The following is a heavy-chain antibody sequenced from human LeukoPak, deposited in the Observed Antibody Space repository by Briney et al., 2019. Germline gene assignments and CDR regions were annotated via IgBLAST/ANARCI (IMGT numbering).Heavy chain of an antibody. Sequence: GGSLRLSCAASGFTFSSYEMNWVRQAPGKGLEWVSYISSSGSTIYYADSVKGRFTISRDNSKNTLYLQMNSLRAEDTAVYYCAREITYYCDSSGYYYHDYWGQGTLVTVSS. CDR1: GFTFSSYE. V-gene: IGHV3-48*03. J-gene: IGHJ4*02. D-gene: IGHD3-22*01. CDR2: ISSSGSTI. CDR3: AREITYYCDSSGYYYHDY.